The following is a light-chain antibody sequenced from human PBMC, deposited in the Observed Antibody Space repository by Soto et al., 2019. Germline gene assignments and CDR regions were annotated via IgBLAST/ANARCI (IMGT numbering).Light chain of an antibody. Sequence: DIQMTQSPSSLSASVGDRVTITCRATQDISNYVAWYQQKPGKVPNLLIYAASTLQSGVPSRFSGSGSVTDFTLNISSLQPEDVATYYCQKYNSAPPWTCGQGTKVEI. CDR3: QKYNSAPPWT. CDR2: AAS. J-gene: IGKJ1*01. CDR1: QDISNY. V-gene: IGKV1-27*01.